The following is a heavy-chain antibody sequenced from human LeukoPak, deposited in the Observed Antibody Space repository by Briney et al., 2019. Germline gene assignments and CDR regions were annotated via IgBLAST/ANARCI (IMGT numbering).Heavy chain of an antibody. CDR2: IKQDGSEK. V-gene: IGHV3-7*01. D-gene: IGHD1-1*01. Sequence: PGGSLRLSCAASGFTFSSYWMSWVRQAPGKGLEWVANIKQDGSEKYYVDSVKGRLTISRDNAKNSLYLQMNSLRAEDTAVYYCAREHMIHRVHFQHWGQGTLVTVSS. CDR3: AREHMIHRVHFQH. J-gene: IGHJ1*01. CDR1: GFTFSSYW.